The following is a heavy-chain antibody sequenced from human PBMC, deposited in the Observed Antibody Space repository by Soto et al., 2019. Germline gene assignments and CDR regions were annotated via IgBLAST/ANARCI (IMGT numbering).Heavy chain of an antibody. Sequence: GGSLRLSCAASGFTFSSYAMSWVRQAPGKGLEWVSAISGSGGSTYYADSVKGRFTISRDNSKNTLYLQMNSLRAEDTAVYYCAGWNYGPGVYYFDYWGQGTLVTVSS. J-gene: IGHJ4*02. CDR3: AGWNYGPGVYYFDY. V-gene: IGHV3-23*01. CDR1: GFTFSSYA. D-gene: IGHD1-7*01. CDR2: ISGSGGST.